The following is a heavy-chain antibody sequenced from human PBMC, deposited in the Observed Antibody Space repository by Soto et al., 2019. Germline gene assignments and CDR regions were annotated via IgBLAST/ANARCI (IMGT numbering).Heavy chain of an antibody. CDR3: AKDSTVVVTAIGSWYFDL. J-gene: IGHJ2*01. CDR2: ISYDGSNK. Sequence: QVQLVESGGGVVQPGRSLRLSCAASGFTFSSYGMHWVRQAPGKGLEWVAVISYDGSNKYYADSVKGRFTISRDNSKNTYXLQMSSRRAEDTAVYYCAKDSTVVVTAIGSWYFDLWGRGTLVTVSS. D-gene: IGHD2-21*02. CDR1: GFTFSSYG. V-gene: IGHV3-30*18.